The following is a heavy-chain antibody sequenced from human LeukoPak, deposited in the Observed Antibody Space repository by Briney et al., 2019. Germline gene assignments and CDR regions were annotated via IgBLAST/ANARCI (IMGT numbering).Heavy chain of an antibody. CDR2: IYYSGST. V-gene: IGHV4-39*01. Sequence: SETLFLTCTVSGGSISSSSYYWGWIRQPPGKGLEWIGSIYYSGSTYYNPSLKSRVTISVDTSKNQFSLKLSSVTAADTAVYYCARRNYDSSGYASFDYWGQGTLVTVSS. CDR1: GGSISSSSYY. J-gene: IGHJ4*02. D-gene: IGHD3-22*01. CDR3: ARRNYDSSGYASFDY.